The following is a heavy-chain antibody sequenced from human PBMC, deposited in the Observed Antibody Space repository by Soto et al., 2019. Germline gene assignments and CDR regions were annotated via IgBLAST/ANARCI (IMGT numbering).Heavy chain of an antibody. Sequence: RASVKVSCKASGYIFTGYYMHWVRQAPGQGLEWMGWINPNSGGTNYAQKFQGRVTMTRDTSVSTAYMELSRLRSDDTAVYYCAKEIAVVVAATVYYGMDVWGQGTTVTVSS. J-gene: IGHJ6*02. V-gene: IGHV1-2*02. CDR2: INPNSGGT. D-gene: IGHD2-15*01. CDR1: GYIFTGYY. CDR3: AKEIAVVVAATVYYGMDV.